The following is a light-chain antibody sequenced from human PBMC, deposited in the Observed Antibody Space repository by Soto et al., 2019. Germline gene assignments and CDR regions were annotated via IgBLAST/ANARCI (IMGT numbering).Light chain of an antibody. CDR1: QSVSSSY. Sequence: EIVLTQSPGTLSLSPGERATLSCRASQSVSSSYLAWYQQKPGQAPRLLIYGASSRAPGIPDGFSGSGSGTDFTLTTSRLEPEDFAVYYCQQYGSSSLSFGGGTKVEIK. J-gene: IGKJ4*01. V-gene: IGKV3-20*01. CDR2: GAS. CDR3: QQYGSSSLS.